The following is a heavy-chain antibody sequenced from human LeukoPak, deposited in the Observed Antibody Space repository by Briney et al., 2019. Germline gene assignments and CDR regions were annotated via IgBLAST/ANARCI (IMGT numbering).Heavy chain of an antibody. J-gene: IGHJ6*02. CDR2: ISYDGSNK. V-gene: IGHV3-30-3*01. CDR1: GLTFSSYA. Sequence: GVSLRLSCAASGLTFSSYAMHWVRQAPGKGLEWVAVISYDGSNKYYADSVKGRFTISRDNSKNTLYLQMNSLRAEDTAVYYCARDPGYSFYRYYYYGMDVWGQGTTVTVSS. CDR3: ARDPGYSFYRYYYYGMDV. D-gene: IGHD5-18*01.